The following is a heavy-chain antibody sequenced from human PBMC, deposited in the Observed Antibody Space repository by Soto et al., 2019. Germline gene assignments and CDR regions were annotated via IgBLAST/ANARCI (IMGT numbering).Heavy chain of an antibody. Sequence: PSETLSLTFTVSGGSISSGGYYWSWIRQHPGKGLEWIGYIYYSGSTYYNPSLKRRVTISVDTSKNQFSLKLSSVTAADTAVYYCARDCKGVPPHYYYYMDVWGKGTTVTVSS. D-gene: IGHD2-15*01. CDR2: IYYSGST. CDR1: GGSISSGGYY. CDR3: ARDCKGVPPHYYYYMDV. V-gene: IGHV4-31*03. J-gene: IGHJ6*03.